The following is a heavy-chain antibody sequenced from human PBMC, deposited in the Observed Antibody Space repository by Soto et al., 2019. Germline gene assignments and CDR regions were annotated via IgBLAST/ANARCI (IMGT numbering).Heavy chain of an antibody. J-gene: IGHJ4*02. Sequence: GGSLRLSCAASGFTFSSYAMSWVRQAPGKGLEWVSAISGSGGSTYYADSVKGRFTISRDNSKNTLYLQMNSLRAEDKAVYHCACRLGSGWVDYYFDYWGQGTLVTVSS. V-gene: IGHV3-23*01. CDR1: GFTFSSYA. CDR3: ACRLGSGWVDYYFDY. D-gene: IGHD6-19*01. CDR2: ISGSGGST.